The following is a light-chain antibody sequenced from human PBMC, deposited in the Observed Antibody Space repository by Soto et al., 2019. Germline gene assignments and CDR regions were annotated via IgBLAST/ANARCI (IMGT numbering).Light chain of an antibody. CDR3: QQYGSSPWT. CDR2: GAS. CDR1: QSVSSSY. J-gene: IGKJ1*01. Sequence: EIVLTPSPGTLSFSPGERAPLSCRASQSVSSSYLAWYQQKPGQAPRLLIYGASSRATGIPDRFSGSGSGTDFTLTISRLEPEDFAVYYCQQYGSSPWTFGQGTKVDIK. V-gene: IGKV3-20*01.